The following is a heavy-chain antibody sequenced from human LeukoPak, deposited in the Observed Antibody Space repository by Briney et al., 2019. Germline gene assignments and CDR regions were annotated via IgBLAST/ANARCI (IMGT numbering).Heavy chain of an antibody. Sequence: GGSLRLSCAASGFTFSTHAMSWVRLAPGKGLEWVSAIGGSDGSTYYADSVKGRFTISRDNSKDTLYLQMNSLRAEDTAVYYCAKRDSSGSYPYYFDYWGQGTLVTVSS. CDR2: IGGSDGST. D-gene: IGHD3-22*01. CDR3: AKRDSSGSYPYYFDY. V-gene: IGHV3-23*01. J-gene: IGHJ4*02. CDR1: GFTFSTHA.